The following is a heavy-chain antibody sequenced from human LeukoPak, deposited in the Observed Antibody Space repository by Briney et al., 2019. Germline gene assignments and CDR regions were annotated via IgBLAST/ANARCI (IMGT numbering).Heavy chain of an antibody. J-gene: IGHJ4*02. Sequence: GRSLRLSCAASGFTFDDYAMHWVRQAPGKGLEWVSGISWNSGSIGYADSVKGRFTISRDNAKNSVYLQMNSLRADDTAVYYCARNRRTAVATGLFDFWGQGTLATVSS. CDR2: ISWNSGSI. CDR1: GFTFDDYA. V-gene: IGHV3-9*01. CDR3: ARNRRTAVATGLFDF. D-gene: IGHD4-17*01.